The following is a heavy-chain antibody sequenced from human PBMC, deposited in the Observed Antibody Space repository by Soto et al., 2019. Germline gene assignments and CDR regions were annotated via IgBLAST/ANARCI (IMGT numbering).Heavy chain of an antibody. CDR1: GFTFSSYG. Sequence: QVQLVESGGGVVQPGRSLRLSCAASGFTFSSYGMHWVRQAPGKGLEWVAVIWYDGSNKYYADSVKGRFTISRDNFKNTLYLQMNSLRAEDTAVYYCARGALYYDSSGYGYWGQGTLVTVSS. CDR2: IWYDGSNK. V-gene: IGHV3-33*01. D-gene: IGHD3-22*01. CDR3: ARGALYYDSSGYGY. J-gene: IGHJ4*02.